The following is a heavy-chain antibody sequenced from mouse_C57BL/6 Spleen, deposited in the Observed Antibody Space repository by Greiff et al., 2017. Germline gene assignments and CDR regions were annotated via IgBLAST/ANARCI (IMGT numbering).Heavy chain of an antibody. V-gene: IGHV1-78*01. CDR2: IYPRDGSP. Sequence: QVQLQQSDAELVKPGASVKISCTVSGYTFTDHTIHWMKQRPEQGLEWIGYIYPRDGSPKYNAKFKGKATLTADKSSSTAYMQLNSLTSEDAAVDFCARWLLPSRYFDVWGTGTTVTVSS. CDR1: GYTFTDHT. CDR3: ARWLLPSRYFDV. J-gene: IGHJ1*03. D-gene: IGHD2-3*01.